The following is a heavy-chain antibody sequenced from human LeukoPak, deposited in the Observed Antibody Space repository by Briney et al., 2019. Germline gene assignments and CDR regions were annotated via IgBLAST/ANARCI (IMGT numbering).Heavy chain of an antibody. CDR2: IQYSGST. J-gene: IGHJ4*02. Sequence: SETLSLTCTVSGGSISSYHWSWIRQSPGKGLEWMGYIQYSGSTNRNPSLKSRATISVDTSKNQFSLKLSSVTAADTAVYYCASLIYDSSGYYFDKWGQGTLVTVSP. CDR1: GGSISSYH. CDR3: ASLIYDSSGYYFDK. V-gene: IGHV4-59*08. D-gene: IGHD3-22*01.